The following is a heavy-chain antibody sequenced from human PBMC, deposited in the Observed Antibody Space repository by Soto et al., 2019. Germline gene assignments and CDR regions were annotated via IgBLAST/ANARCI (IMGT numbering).Heavy chain of an antibody. Sequence: SGPTLVNPTQTLTLTCTFSGFLLTTSGVGVGWIRQAPGKAPEWHALIYWNDDKPYSPSLQSRLTTTKDTSKNQVVLTLTNMDPVDTATYYCAHRLGSRGSSDYWGQGSLVTVSS. J-gene: IGHJ4*02. CDR3: AHRLGSRGSSDY. D-gene: IGHD6-25*01. V-gene: IGHV2-5*01. CDR2: IYWNDDK. CDR1: GFLLTTSGVG.